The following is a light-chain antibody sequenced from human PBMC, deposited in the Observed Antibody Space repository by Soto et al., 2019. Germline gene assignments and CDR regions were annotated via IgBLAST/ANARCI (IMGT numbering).Light chain of an antibody. CDR2: QDN. J-gene: IGLJ1*01. Sequence: SYELTQPPSVSVSPGQTASFTCSGDKLGDKFVCWYQQKPGQSPVLVIYQDNKRPSGIPERFSGANSGNTATLTISGTRALDEADYYCSSYTSSSTQVFGTGTKVTVL. CDR3: SSYTSSSTQV. CDR1: KLGDKF. V-gene: IGLV3-1*01.